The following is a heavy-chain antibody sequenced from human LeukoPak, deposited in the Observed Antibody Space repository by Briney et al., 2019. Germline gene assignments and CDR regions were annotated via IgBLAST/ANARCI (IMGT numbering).Heavy chain of an antibody. V-gene: IGHV3-30*18. CDR2: ISYDGSNK. J-gene: IGHJ2*01. CDR3: AKQTYWYLDL. CDR1: GFTFSNYG. Sequence: SGRSLRLSCAASGFTFSNYGMHWVRQAPGKGLEWVAIISYDGSNKYYTDSVKGRFTISRDNSKNTLYLQINSLRAEDTAVYYCAKQTYWYLDLWGRGTLVTVSS.